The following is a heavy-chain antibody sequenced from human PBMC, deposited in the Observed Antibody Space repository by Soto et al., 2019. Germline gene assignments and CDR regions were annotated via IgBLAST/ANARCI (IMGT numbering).Heavy chain of an antibody. CDR1: GFTFSGFD. CDR2: IGTAGDT. J-gene: IGHJ4*02. CDR3: ARGQEVGAHFFDS. Sequence: GSPRLSCEASGFTFSGFDVHWVRQPTGKGLEWVSTIGTAGDTYYAVSVKGRFTISRDNAKNSLSLQMDSLRAGDTAVYFCARGQEVGAHFFDSWGQGTQVTVSS. D-gene: IGHD2-15*01. V-gene: IGHV3-13*01.